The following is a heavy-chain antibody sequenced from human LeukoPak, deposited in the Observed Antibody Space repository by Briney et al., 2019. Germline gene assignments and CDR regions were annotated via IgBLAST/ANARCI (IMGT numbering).Heavy chain of an antibody. J-gene: IGHJ6*03. CDR1: GGSISSYY. CDR3: AREMAHYYYMDV. V-gene: IGHV4-59*12. Sequence: PSETLSLTCTVSGGSISSYYWSWIRQPPGKGLEWIGYIYYSGSTNYNPSLKSRVTISVDTSKNQFSLKLSSVTAADTAVYYCAREMAHYYYMDVWGKGTTVTVSS. D-gene: IGHD2-8*01. CDR2: IYYSGST.